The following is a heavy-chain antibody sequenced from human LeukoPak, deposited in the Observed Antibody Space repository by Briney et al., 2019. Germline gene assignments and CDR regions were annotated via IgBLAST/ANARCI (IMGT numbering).Heavy chain of an antibody. CDR3: AKDRLRWWN. V-gene: IGHV3-23*01. D-gene: IGHD4-23*01. CDR2: ISGSGGST. CDR1: GFTFSSYA. J-gene: IGHJ4*02. Sequence: HSGGSLRLSCAASGFTFSSYAMSWVRQAPGKGLEWVSAISGSGGSTYYADSVKGRFTISRDNSKNTLYLQRNSLRAEDTAVYYCAKDRLRWWNWGQGTLVTVSS.